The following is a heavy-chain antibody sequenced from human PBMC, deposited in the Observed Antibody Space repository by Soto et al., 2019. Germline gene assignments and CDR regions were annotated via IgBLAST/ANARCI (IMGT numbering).Heavy chain of an antibody. J-gene: IGHJ6*02. Sequence: GGSLRLSCAASGFTFSSYWMSWVRQAPGKGLEWVANIKQDGSEKYYVDSVEGRFTISRDNAKNSLYLQMNSLRAEDTAVYYCAGDQPQTMTYYDFWSGYPGYYYYYGMDVWGQGTTVTVSS. V-gene: IGHV3-7*01. CDR2: IKQDGSEK. D-gene: IGHD3-3*01. CDR1: GFTFSSYW. CDR3: AGDQPQTMTYYDFWSGYPGYYYYYGMDV.